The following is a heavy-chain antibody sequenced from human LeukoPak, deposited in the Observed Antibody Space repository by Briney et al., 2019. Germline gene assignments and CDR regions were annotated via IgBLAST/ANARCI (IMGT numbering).Heavy chain of an antibody. CDR1: GGSISRYC. CDR3: ARGSYSVDY. J-gene: IGHJ4*02. D-gene: IGHD1-26*01. V-gene: IGHV4-59*01. Sequence: SETLSLTCTVSGGSISRYCWSWIRQPPGKGLEWIGYIYYSGSTNYNPSLKSRVTISVDRSKNQFSLKLSSVTAADTAVYYCARGSYSVDYWGQGTLVTVSS. CDR2: IYYSGST.